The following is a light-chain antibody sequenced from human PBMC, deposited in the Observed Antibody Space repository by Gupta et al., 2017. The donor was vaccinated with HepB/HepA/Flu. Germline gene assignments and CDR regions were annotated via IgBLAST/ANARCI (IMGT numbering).Light chain of an antibody. V-gene: IGKV3-20*01. CDR3: HHCGSSSWT. J-gene: IGKJ1*01. Sequence: EIVLTQSPGTLSLSPGERATLSCRASQYLSSTYLAWYQQRPGQAPRLLIYSASNRATGIPDRFSGSGSGTDFTLTISRLEPEDFAVYYCHHCGSSSWTFGQGTEVEIK. CDR2: SAS. CDR1: QYLSSTY.